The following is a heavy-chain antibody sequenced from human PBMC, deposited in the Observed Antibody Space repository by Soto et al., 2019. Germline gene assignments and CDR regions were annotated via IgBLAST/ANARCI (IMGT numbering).Heavy chain of an antibody. D-gene: IGHD3-3*01. CDR2: ISATSNRI. Sequence: PGGSLRLSCVASDFTFSTYSMNWVRQAPGKGLEWVAYISATSNRIYYADSLKGRFTISRDNAKSSLYLHMNSLRAEDTAVYFCARDSITIFGGGMDVWGQGTTVTVSS. J-gene: IGHJ6*02. V-gene: IGHV3-21*01. CDR3: ARDSITIFGGGMDV. CDR1: DFTFSTYS.